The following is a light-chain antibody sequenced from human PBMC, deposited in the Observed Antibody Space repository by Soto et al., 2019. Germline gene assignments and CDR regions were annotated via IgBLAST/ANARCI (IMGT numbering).Light chain of an antibody. CDR2: YAS. Sequence: EVMMTQFPDTVSVTAGETVTLSCGASQSVRTNLAWYQQRPGQAPRLLIHYASTRAGAIPARFSGSGSGTNFTLAISSLQSEDFAVYYCQQYAYLPETFGQGTKVEIK. CDR1: QSVRTN. J-gene: IGKJ1*01. CDR3: QQYAYLPET. V-gene: IGKV3D-15*01.